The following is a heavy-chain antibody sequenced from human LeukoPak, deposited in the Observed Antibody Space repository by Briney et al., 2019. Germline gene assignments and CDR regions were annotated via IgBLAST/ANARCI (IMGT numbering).Heavy chain of an antibody. CDR3: AKVLQYSSSKIHYYYYYGMDV. Sequence: PGGSLRLSCAASGFTFSSHWMHWVRQAPGKGLEWVAVISYDGSNKYYADSVKGRFTISRDNSKNTLYLQMNSLRAEDTAVYYCAKVLQYSSSKIHYYYYYGMDVWGQGTTVTVSS. CDR1: GFTFSSHW. CDR2: ISYDGSNK. D-gene: IGHD6-6*01. V-gene: IGHV3-30*18. J-gene: IGHJ6*02.